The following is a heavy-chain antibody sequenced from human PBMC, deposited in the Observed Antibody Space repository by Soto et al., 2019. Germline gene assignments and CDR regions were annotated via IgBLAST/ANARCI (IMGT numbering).Heavy chain of an antibody. D-gene: IGHD4-4*01. CDR2: IYYSGST. J-gene: IGHJ6*02. V-gene: IGHV4-39*01. CDR1: GGSISSISYY. CDR3: AKLTVTTSHYYYGMDV. Sequence: SETLSLTCTVSGGSISSISYYWGWIRQPPGKGLEWIGSIYYSGSTYYNPSLKSRVTISVDTSKNQFSLKLSSVTAADTAVYYCAKLTVTTSHYYYGMDVWGQGTTVNSP.